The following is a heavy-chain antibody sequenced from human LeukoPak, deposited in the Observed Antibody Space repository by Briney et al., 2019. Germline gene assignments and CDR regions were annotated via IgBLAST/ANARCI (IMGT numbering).Heavy chain of an antibody. D-gene: IGHD3-3*01. CDR1: GLTFSSYE. V-gene: IGHV3-48*03. CDR3: AREIPNYDFWSGYPVGFDY. J-gene: IGHJ4*02. Sequence: PGGSLRLXCAASGLTFSSYEMNWVRQAPGKGLEWVSYISSSSSTIYYADSAKGRFTISRDNAKNSLYLQMNSLRAEDTAVYYCAREIPNYDFWSGYPVGFDYWGQGTLVTASS. CDR2: ISSSSSTI.